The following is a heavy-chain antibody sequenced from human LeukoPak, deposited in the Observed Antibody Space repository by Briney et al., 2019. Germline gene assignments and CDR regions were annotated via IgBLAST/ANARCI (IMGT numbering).Heavy chain of an antibody. CDR1: GFTFSDYY. CDR3: AKLYCSGGSCLNAFDI. CDR2: ISSSGSTI. D-gene: IGHD2-15*01. Sequence: GGSLRLSCAASGFTFSDYYMSWIRQAPGKGLEWVSYISSSGSTIYYADSVKGRFTISRGNAKNSLYLQMNSLRAEDTAVYYCAKLYCSGGSCLNAFDIWGLGTMVTVSS. V-gene: IGHV3-11*04. J-gene: IGHJ3*02.